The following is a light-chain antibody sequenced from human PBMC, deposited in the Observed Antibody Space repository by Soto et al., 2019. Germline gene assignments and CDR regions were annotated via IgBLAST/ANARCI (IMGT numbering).Light chain of an antibody. Sequence: EIVLTQSPGTLSLSPGERATLSCRASQSVSSSYLAWYQQKPGQAPRLLIYGASTRATGIPDRFSGSVSGTDFTLTSSRLEPEDFAVYYGQQYGSSRTFGPGTKVDIK. CDR2: GAS. CDR1: QSVSSSY. J-gene: IGKJ3*01. V-gene: IGKV3-20*01. CDR3: QQYGSSRT.